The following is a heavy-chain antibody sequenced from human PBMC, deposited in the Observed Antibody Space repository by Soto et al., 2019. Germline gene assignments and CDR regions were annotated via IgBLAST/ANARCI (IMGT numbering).Heavy chain of an antibody. D-gene: IGHD3-10*01. CDR3: ARTPTSAMVRRVMGWFDP. J-gene: IGHJ5*02. Sequence: QVQLVQSGAEVKKPGSSVKVSCKASGGTFSSYAISWVRQAPGQGLEWMGGIIPIFGTANYAQKFQGRVTITADESTSTAYMELSSLRSEDTAVYYRARTPTSAMVRRVMGWFDPWGQGTLVTVSS. CDR2: IIPIFGTA. V-gene: IGHV1-69*01. CDR1: GGTFSSYA.